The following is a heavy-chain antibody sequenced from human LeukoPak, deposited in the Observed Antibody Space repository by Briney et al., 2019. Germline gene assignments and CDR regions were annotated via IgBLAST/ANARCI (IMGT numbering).Heavy chain of an antibody. J-gene: IGHJ4*02. CDR2: INAGNGNT. CDR3: ARPYGDSGSLGV. V-gene: IGHV1-3*01. CDR1: GYTFTSYA. Sequence: GASVKVSCKASGYTFTSYAMHWVRQAPGQRLEWMGWINAGNGNTKYSQKFQGRVTITRDTSASTAYMELSSLRSEDTAVYYCARPYGDSGSLGVWGQGTLVTVSS. D-gene: IGHD1-26*01.